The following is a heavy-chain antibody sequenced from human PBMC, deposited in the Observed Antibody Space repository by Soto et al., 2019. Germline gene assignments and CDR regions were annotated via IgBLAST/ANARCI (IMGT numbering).Heavy chain of an antibody. CDR1: GFTFSSYS. J-gene: IGHJ6*03. CDR3: ARVAGGLEQIRTYYYYYYMDV. V-gene: IGHV3-48*01. Sequence: EVQLVESGGGLVQPGGSLRLSCAASGFTFSSYSMNWVPQAPGKGLEWVSYISSSSSTIYYADSVKGRFTISRDNAKNSLYLQMNSLRAEDTAVYYCARVAGGLEQIRTYYYYYYMDVWGKGTTVTVSS. D-gene: IGHD1-1*01. CDR2: ISSSSSTI.